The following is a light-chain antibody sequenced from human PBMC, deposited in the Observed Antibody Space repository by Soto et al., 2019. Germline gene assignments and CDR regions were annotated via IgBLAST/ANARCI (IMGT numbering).Light chain of an antibody. CDR2: YNN. J-gene: IGLJ1*01. CDR3: AAWDDSVRACV. V-gene: IGLV1-47*02. CDR1: DSNIGSTS. Sequence: QSVLTQERSACGTAGQGVTISCSGSDSNIGSTSVYWYQHLPKTAPKLLIYYNNQRPSGVPDRFSVSRSGTSASLAISGIRPEHEADYYCAAWDDSVRACVLGTGTKVTVL.